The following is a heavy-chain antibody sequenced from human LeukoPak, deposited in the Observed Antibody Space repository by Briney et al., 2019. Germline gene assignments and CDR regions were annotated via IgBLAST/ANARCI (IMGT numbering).Heavy chain of an antibody. D-gene: IGHD4-11*01. CDR1: GFIFTTYA. CDR3: AKDMSDYTNFPDV. Sequence: GRSLRLSCAASGFIFTTYAMIWVRKAPGKALEWVSIISGGGGSTFYADSVKGRFTIFRVNSKNTLYLQMNSLRAEDTAIYYCAKDMSDYTNFPDVWGQGTTVTVSS. J-gene: IGHJ6*02. V-gene: IGHV3-23*01. CDR2: ISGGGGST.